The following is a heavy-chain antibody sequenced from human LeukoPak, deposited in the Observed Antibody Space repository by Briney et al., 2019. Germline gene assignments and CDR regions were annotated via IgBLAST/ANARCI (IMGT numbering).Heavy chain of an antibody. CDR1: GYTFTSYG. CDR3: ARVRAQLVPNPYYYYAMDV. Sequence: GASVKVSYKASGYTFTSYGISWVRQAPGQGLEWMGWISAYNGNTNYAQKLQGRVTMTTDTSTSTAYMELRSLRSDDTAVYYCARVRAQLVPNPYYYYAMDVWGKGTTVTVSS. J-gene: IGHJ6*04. V-gene: IGHV1-18*04. CDR2: ISAYNGNT. D-gene: IGHD6-13*01.